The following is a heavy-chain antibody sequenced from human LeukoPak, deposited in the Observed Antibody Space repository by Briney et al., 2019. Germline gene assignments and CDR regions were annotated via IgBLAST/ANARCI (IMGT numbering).Heavy chain of an antibody. CDR2: ISSSGSTI. CDR1: GFTFSDYY. Sequence: GGSLRLSCAASGFTFSDYYMSWIRQAPGKGLEWVSYISSSGSTIYYADSVKGRFTISRDNAKNSLYLQMNSLRAEDTAVYYCARDPDYYDSSGYFDYWGQGTLVTVSS. V-gene: IGHV3-11*04. J-gene: IGHJ4*02. D-gene: IGHD3-22*01. CDR3: ARDPDYYDSSGYFDY.